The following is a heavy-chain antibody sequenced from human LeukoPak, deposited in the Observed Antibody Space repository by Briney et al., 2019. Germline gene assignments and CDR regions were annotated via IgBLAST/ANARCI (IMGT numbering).Heavy chain of an antibody. D-gene: IGHD3-22*01. V-gene: IGHV4-38-2*02. CDR2: IYHSGST. CDR3: ARDSIGEYFDL. Sequence: PSETLSLTCTVSGYSISSGYYWGWIRQPPGKGLEWIGSIYHSGSTYYNPSLKSRVTISVDTSKNQFSLKLSSVTAADTAVYYCARDSIGEYFDLWGRGTLVTVSS. CDR1: GYSISSGYY. J-gene: IGHJ2*01.